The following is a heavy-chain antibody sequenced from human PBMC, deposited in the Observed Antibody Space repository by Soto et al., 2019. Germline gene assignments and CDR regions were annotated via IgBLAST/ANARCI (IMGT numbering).Heavy chain of an antibody. Sequence: TLSLTCTVSGGSISSGGYYWSWIRQHPGKGLEWIGYIYYSGSTYYNPSLKSRVTISVDTSKNQFSLKLSSVTAADTAVYYCARWGGDMVRGVAGPDAFDIWGQGTMVTVSS. D-gene: IGHD3-10*01. CDR2: IYYSGST. CDR1: GGSISSGGYY. V-gene: IGHV4-31*03. J-gene: IGHJ3*02. CDR3: ARWGGDMVRGVAGPDAFDI.